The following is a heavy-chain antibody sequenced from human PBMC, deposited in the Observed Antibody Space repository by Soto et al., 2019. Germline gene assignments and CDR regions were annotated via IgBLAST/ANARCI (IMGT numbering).Heavy chain of an antibody. CDR2: ISGGGGNT. CDR1: ERKIIGRA. J-gene: IGHJ4*02. V-gene: IGHV3-23*01. Sequence: GGPKRHRWRAAERKIIGRAGRRVSKEKGKGLEWVSTISGGGGNTYYADSVKGRFTISRDNSKSTLYLQMNSLRAEDTAVYYFAKGGYDSSGHPLCQFDSWGKGLLVSV. D-gene: IGHD3-22*01. CDR3: AKGGYDSSGHPLCQFDS.